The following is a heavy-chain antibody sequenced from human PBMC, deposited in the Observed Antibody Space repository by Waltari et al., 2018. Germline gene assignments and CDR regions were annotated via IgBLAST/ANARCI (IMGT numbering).Heavy chain of an antibody. J-gene: IGHJ6*03. CDR1: GFTFSNAW. V-gene: IGHV3-15*01. CDR3: TTVSGSHYVTYYYYMDV. Sequence: EVQLVESGGGLVKPGGSLRRSCAASGFTFSNAWMSWGGQAPGKGREWVGRIKSKTDGGTTDYAAPVKGRFTISRDDSKNTLYLQMNSLKTEDTAVYYCTTVSGSHYVTYYYYMDVWGKGTTVTVSS. CDR2: IKSKTDGGTT. D-gene: IGHD1-26*01.